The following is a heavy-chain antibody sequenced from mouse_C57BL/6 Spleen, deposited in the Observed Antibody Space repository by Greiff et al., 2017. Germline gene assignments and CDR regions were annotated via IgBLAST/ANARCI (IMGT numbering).Heavy chain of an antibody. J-gene: IGHJ2*01. Sequence: QVQLQQSGPELVKPGASVKISCKASGYSFTSYSIHWVKQRPGQGLEWIGWIYPGSGNTKYNEKFKGKATLTADTSSSTAYMQLSRLTSEDSAVYYCARRGYDYGDFDYWGQGTTLTVSS. V-gene: IGHV1-66*01. CDR3: ARRGYDYGDFDY. D-gene: IGHD2-4*01. CDR2: IYPGSGNT. CDR1: GYSFTSYS.